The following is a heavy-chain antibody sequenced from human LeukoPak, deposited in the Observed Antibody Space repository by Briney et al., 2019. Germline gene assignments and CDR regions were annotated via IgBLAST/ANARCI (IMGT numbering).Heavy chain of an antibody. CDR1: GGSISSSY. J-gene: IGHJ5*02. D-gene: IGHD5-18*01. CDR3: ARGGYSYGYNVDWFDP. CDR2: IYYSGST. Sequence: SETLSLTCTVSGGSISSSYWSWIRQPPGKGLECIGYIYYSGSTYYNPSLQSRVTISVDTSKNQFSLRLSSVIAADTAVYYCARGGYSYGYNVDWFDPWGQGTLVTVSS. V-gene: IGHV4-59*01.